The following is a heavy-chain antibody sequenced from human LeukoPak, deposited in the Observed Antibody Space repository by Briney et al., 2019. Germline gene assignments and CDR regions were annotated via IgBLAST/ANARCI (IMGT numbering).Heavy chain of an antibody. V-gene: IGHV4-59*01. D-gene: IGHD4-17*01. CDR1: GGSISSYY. J-gene: IGHJ6*02. CDR3: ARDDGDYHGAGWYYGMDV. CDR2: IYYSGST. Sequence: PSETLSLTCTVSGGSISSYYWSWIRQPPGKGLEWIGYIYYSGSTNYNPSLKSRVTISVDTSKNQFSLKLSSVTAADTAVYYCARDDGDYHGAGWYYGMDVWGQGTTVTVSS.